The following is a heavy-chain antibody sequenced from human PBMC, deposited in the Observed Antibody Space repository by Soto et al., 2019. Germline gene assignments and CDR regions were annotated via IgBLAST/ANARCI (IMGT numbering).Heavy chain of an antibody. CDR1: GYTFTGYY. J-gene: IGHJ4*02. V-gene: IGHV1-2*04. D-gene: IGHD2-21*02. Sequence: ASVKVSCKASGYTFTGYYMHWVRQAPGQGLEWMGWINPNSGGTNYAQRFQGWVTMTRDTSISTVFMELTRLRSDDTAVYYCATECRRDCGGDCYLDYWCQRTVVTVSS. CDR2: INPNSGGT. CDR3: ATECRRDCGGDCYLDY.